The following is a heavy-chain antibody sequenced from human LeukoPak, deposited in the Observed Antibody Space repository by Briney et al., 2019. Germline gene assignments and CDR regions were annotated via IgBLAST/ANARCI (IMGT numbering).Heavy chain of an antibody. CDR2: ILYDGSNK. CDR1: GFIFSTYD. V-gene: IGHV3-30-3*01. Sequence: GGSLRLSCAASGFIFSTYDMTWVRQAPGKGLEWVAVILYDGSNKHYADSVKGRFTISRDNSKNTLYLQMNSLRAEDTAVYYCARVGAFRDAFDCWGQGTLVTVSS. CDR3: ARVGAFRDAFDC. J-gene: IGHJ4*02. D-gene: IGHD5-24*01.